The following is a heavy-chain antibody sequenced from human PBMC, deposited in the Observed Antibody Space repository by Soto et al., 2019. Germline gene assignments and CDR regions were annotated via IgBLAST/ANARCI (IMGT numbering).Heavy chain of an antibody. J-gene: IGHJ4*02. Sequence: GGSLRLSCAASGFTFSSYAMSWVRQAPGKGLEWVSAISGSGGSTYYADSVKGRFTISRDNSKNTLYLQMNSLRAEDTAVYYCAKGYTMIVVVITVFDYWGQGSLVTAPQ. V-gene: IGHV3-23*01. CDR3: AKGYTMIVVVITVFDY. D-gene: IGHD3-22*01. CDR2: ISGSGGST. CDR1: GFTFSSYA.